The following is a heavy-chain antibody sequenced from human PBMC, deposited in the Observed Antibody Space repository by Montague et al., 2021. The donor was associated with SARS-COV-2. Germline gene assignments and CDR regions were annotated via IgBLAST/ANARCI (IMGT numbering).Heavy chain of an antibody. V-gene: IGHV4-34*01. CDR2: IHHGGST. Sequence: SETLSLTCAVHGGSFSTYSWNWIRQPPGKGLEWIGEIHHGGSTKYSPSLESRLTISADTSKNQLSLKLTSVAAADTAVYYCARLRDGVVPSPILGVGSYYSYYYMDVWGRGTTVTVSS. D-gene: IGHD3-10*01. CDR3: ARLRDGVVPSPILGVGSYYSYYYMDV. J-gene: IGHJ6*03. CDR1: GGSFSTYS.